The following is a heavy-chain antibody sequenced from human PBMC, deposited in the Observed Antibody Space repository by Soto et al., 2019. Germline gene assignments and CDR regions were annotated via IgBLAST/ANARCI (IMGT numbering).Heavy chain of an antibody. Sequence: EVQLLESGGGLVQPGESLRLSCAFSGFIFGNYMMTWVRQAPGKGLEWVSTIRDGGESTYYADSVKGRFTISRDNSKNTLYLQMDSLGVEDTAVYYCAPHVQFSGGSCHYDAFDIRGQGTMVTVSS. J-gene: IGHJ3*02. CDR3: APHVQFSGGSCHYDAFDI. CDR1: GFIFGNYM. D-gene: IGHD2-15*01. V-gene: IGHV3-23*01. CDR2: IRDGGEST.